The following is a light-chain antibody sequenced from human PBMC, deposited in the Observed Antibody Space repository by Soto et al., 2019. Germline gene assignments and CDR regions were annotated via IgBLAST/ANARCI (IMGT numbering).Light chain of an antibody. CDR3: SSYTSSSTVVV. CDR2: DVS. CDR1: SSDVGGYNY. V-gene: IGLV2-14*01. J-gene: IGLJ2*01. Sequence: QSALTQPASVSGSPGQSITISCTGTSSDVGGYNYVSWYQQHPGKAPKLMFYDVSNRPSGVSNRFSGSKSGNTASLTISGLQAEDEADYYCSSYTSSSTVVVFGGGTKVTVL.